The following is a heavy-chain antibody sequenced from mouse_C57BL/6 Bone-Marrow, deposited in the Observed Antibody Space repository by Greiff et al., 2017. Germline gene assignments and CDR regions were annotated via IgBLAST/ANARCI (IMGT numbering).Heavy chain of an antibody. J-gene: IGHJ1*03. D-gene: IGHD1-1*01. CDR2: ITPNYGTT. CDR1: GYSFTDYN. V-gene: IGHV1-39*01. Sequence: VQLQQSGPELVKPGASVQISCKASGYSFTDYNMNWVKQSNGKSLEWIGVITPNYGTTSYNQKFKGKATLTVDQSSSTAYMQLNSLTSEDSAVYYCARNYYGSSQGYFDVWGTGTTVTVAS. CDR3: ARNYYGSSQGYFDV.